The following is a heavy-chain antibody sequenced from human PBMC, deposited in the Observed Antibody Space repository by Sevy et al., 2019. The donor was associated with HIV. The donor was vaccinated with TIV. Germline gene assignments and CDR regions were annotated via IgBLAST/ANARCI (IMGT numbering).Heavy chain of an antibody. CDR2: IYYSGST. D-gene: IGHD3-22*01. CDR3: ARVKATYYYDSSGYLDY. CDR1: GGSISSGDYY. Sequence: SETLSLTCTVSGGSISSGDYYWSWIRQPPGKGLEWIGYIYYSGSTYYNPSLKSRVTISVDTSKNQFSLKLSSVTAAETAVYYCARVKATYYYDSSGYLDYWGQGTLVTVSS. V-gene: IGHV4-30-4*01. J-gene: IGHJ4*02.